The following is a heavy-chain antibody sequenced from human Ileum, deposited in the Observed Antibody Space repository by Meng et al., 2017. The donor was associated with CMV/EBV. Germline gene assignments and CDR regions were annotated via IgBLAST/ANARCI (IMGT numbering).Heavy chain of an antibody. V-gene: IGHV3-30*04. D-gene: IGHD3-3*01. CDR2: VSHDGSNE. CDR3: GRDPGVDF. CDR1: GFTFSTP. Sequence: LRISCVASGFTFSTPIHWIRQAPGKGLEWVAVVSHDGSNEQYAESVKGRFTISRDNSKNTLYLQMNSLRIEDTAMYYCGRDPGVDFWGQGTLVTVSS. J-gene: IGHJ4*02.